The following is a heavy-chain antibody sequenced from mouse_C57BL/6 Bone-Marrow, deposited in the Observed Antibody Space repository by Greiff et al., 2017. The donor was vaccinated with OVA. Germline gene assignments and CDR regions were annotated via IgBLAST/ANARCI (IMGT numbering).Heavy chain of an antibody. CDR1: GFTFSDYY. J-gene: IGHJ4*01. CDR2: ISNGGGST. Sequence: EVMLVESGGGLVQPGGSLKLSCAASGFTFSDYYMYWVRQTPEKRLEWVAYISNGGGSTYYPDTVKGRFTISRDNAKNTLYLQMSRLKSEDTAMYYCARIKRYAMDDWGQGTSVTVSS. V-gene: IGHV5-12*01. CDR3: ARIKRYAMDD. D-gene: IGHD2-4*01.